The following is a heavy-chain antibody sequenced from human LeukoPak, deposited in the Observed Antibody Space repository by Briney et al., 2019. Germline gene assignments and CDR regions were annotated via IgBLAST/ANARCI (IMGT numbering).Heavy chain of an antibody. Sequence: SVKVSCKASGYTFTGYYMHWVRQAPGQGLEWMGWINPNSGGTNDEQKFQGRVTMTRDTSISTAYMELSRLRSGDTAVYYCARGNIVVVTAKEEGFQYWGQGTLVTVSS. D-gene: IGHD2-21*02. CDR3: ARGNIVVVTAKEEGFQY. V-gene: IGHV1-2*02. CDR2: INPNSGGT. J-gene: IGHJ1*01. CDR1: GYTFTGYY.